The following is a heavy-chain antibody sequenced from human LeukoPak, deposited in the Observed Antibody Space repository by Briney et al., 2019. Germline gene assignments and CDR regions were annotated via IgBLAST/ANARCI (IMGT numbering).Heavy chain of an antibody. CDR3: EVVVAQRGDY. Sequence: PGGSLRLSCAASGFTFSSYGMHWVRQAPGKGLEWVAVISYDGSNKYYADSVKGRFTISRDNSKNTLYLQMNSLRAEDTAVYYCEVVVAQRGDYWGREPWSPSPQ. CDR1: GFTFSSYG. J-gene: IGHJ4*02. CDR2: ISYDGSNK. V-gene: IGHV3-30*03. D-gene: IGHD2-15*01.